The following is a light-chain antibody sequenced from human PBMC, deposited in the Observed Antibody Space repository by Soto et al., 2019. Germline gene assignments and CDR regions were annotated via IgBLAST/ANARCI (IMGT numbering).Light chain of an antibody. CDR3: AAWDDSMSGPV. J-gene: IGLJ3*02. CDR2: GNS. Sequence: QSVLTQPPSVSGAPGQRVTISCTGSSSNIGAGYDVHWYQQLPGTAPKLLIYGNSNRPSGVPDRFSGSKSGTSASLAITGLQAEDEADYCCAAWDDSMSGPVFGGGTKLTVL. CDR1: SSNIGAGYD. V-gene: IGLV1-40*01.